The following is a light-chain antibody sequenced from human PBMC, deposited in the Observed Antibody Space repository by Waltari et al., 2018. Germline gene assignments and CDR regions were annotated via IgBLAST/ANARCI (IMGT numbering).Light chain of an antibody. CDR3: QQFGSSPWT. CDR1: QSLSGN. V-gene: IGKV3-15*01. J-gene: IGKJ1*01. CDR2: DAS. Sequence: EIVMTQSPATLSVSPGDRATLSCRPSQSLSGNLAWYQQKPGQAPRILIYDASTRATGIPARFSGSGSGTEFTLTITRLEPEDFAVYYCQQFGSSPWTFGQGTKMEIK.